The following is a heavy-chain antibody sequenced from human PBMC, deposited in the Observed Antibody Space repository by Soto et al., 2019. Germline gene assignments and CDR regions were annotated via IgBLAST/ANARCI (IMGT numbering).Heavy chain of an antibody. CDR1: GYSFTSYW. CDR2: IDPTDSDT. CDR3: ARLGYDSSDYDDFDY. D-gene: IGHD3-22*01. J-gene: IGHJ4*02. Sequence: ESLKISCKGSGYSFTSYWIGWVRQMPGKGLEWMGRIDPTDSDTNYSPSFQGHVTISADKSISTAYLQWSSLKASDTAMYYCARLGYDSSDYDDFDYWGQGTLVTVSS. V-gene: IGHV5-10-1*01.